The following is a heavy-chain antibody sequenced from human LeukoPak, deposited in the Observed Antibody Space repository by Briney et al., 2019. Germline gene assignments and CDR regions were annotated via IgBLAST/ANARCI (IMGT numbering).Heavy chain of an antibody. Sequence: SGPTLVKPTQTLTLTCTFSGFSLSTRGVGVGWIRQPPGKALEWLALIYWNDDKRYSPSLKSRLTITKDTSKNQVVLTMTNMDPVDTATYYCARARDDFWSGYFSGFDYWGQGTLVTVSS. CDR1: GFSLSTRGVG. J-gene: IGHJ4*02. D-gene: IGHD3-3*01. CDR3: ARARDDFWSGYFSGFDY. V-gene: IGHV2-5*01. CDR2: IYWNDDK.